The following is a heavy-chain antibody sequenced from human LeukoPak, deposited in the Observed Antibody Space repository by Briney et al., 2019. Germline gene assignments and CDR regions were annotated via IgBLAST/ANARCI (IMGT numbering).Heavy chain of an antibody. D-gene: IGHD5-24*01. CDR2: INPNNGCT. Sequence: GASVKVSCXASGYTFTGYFMNWVRQARGQGLEWMGRINPNNGCTNYAQNLQGRVTMTRDTSISTADMELSRLRSDDTAVYYCARVGDGLNDAFDIWGQGTMVTVSS. V-gene: IGHV1-2*06. CDR3: ARVGDGLNDAFDI. CDR1: GYTFTGYF. J-gene: IGHJ3*02.